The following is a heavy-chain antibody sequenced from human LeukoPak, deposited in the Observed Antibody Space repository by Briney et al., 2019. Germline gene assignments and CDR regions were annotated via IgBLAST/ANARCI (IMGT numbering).Heavy chain of an antibody. CDR1: GGSFSGYY. Sequence: SETLSLACAVYGGSFSGYYWSWIRQPPGKRLEWTGEINHSGSTNYNPSLKSRVTISVDTSKNQFSLKLSSVTAADTAVYYCAREGGSYPGSFGYWGQGTLVTVSS. CDR3: AREGGSYPGSFGY. CDR2: INHSGST. V-gene: IGHV4-34*01. J-gene: IGHJ4*02. D-gene: IGHD1-26*01.